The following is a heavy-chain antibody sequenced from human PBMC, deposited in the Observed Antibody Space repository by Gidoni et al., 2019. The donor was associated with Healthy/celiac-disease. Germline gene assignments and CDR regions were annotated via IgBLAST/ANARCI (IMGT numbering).Heavy chain of an antibody. CDR1: GGSTSSSSYY. CDR2: SYYSGST. V-gene: IGHV4-39*01. D-gene: IGHD3-10*01. J-gene: IGHJ6*02. Sequence: QLQLQESGPGLVKPSEPLSLTCTVPGGSTSSSSYYLGWIRQPPGQGLEWIGSSYYSGSTDYNPSLKSRVTISVDTSKNQFSLKLSAVTAADTAVYYCALLGGDDYYYYGMDVWGQGTTVTVS. CDR3: ALLGGDDYYYYGMDV.